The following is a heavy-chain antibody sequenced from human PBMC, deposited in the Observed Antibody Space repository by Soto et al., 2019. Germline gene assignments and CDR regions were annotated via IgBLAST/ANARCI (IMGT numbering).Heavy chain of an antibody. Sequence: GGSLRLSCAVSGFTFGDSYMSWIRQAPGKGLEWVSYISPGGGDPAYADSVKGRFTISRDNAKTSLYLHMMSLRADDTAIYYCGRARGRGLLEPWGQGTMVTVSS. J-gene: IGHJ4*01. CDR1: GFTFGDSY. V-gene: IGHV3-11*06. CDR2: ISPGGGDP. CDR3: GRARGRGLLEP. D-gene: IGHD2-15*01.